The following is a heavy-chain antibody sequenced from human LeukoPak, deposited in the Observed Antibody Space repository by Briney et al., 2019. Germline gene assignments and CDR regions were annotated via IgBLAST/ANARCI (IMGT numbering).Heavy chain of an antibody. J-gene: IGHJ5*02. CDR2: IKQDGSEK. Sequence: GGSLRLSCAASGFIFKDYWMIWVRQAPGKGLEWVANIKQDGSEKCYVDSVKGRFTISRDNAKNSVYLQMNTLRAEDTAVYYCAKDAQLRSRWFDPWGQGTLVTVSS. D-gene: IGHD3-16*01. CDR1: GFIFKDYW. CDR3: AKDAQLRSRWFDP. V-gene: IGHV3-7*03.